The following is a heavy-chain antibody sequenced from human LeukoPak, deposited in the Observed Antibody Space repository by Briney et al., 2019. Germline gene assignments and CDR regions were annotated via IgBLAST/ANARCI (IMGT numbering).Heavy chain of an antibody. J-gene: IGHJ4*02. D-gene: IGHD5-24*01. CDR2: ISASGGGT. CDR1: GFTFSNYA. CDR3: TRVGYIDEGIDY. Sequence: GGSLSLSCAVSGFTFSNYAMSWVRQPPGKGLEWVSTISASGGGTYYAGSVRGRCTVSRDNSKNTLYLQMNSLRAEDTAIYYCTRVGYIDEGIDYWGQGTLVTVSS. V-gene: IGHV3-23*01.